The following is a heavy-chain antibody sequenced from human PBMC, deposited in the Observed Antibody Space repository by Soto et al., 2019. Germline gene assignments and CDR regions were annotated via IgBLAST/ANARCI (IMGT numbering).Heavy chain of an antibody. CDR3: GRWKRDGYDRTGHYYGRGVMDV. J-gene: IGHJ6*02. CDR2: LIPIFGIT. Sequence: QVQLVQSGAEVKKPGSSVKVSCEASGGTFTSYSLSWVRQVPGQGLEWMGRLIPIFGITNYAQKFQGRVTNTPXXXPXPVYMELRSLTSEDTAGYYCGRWKRDGYDRTGHYYGRGVMDVWGPGTTVIVSS. V-gene: IGHV1-69*02. D-gene: IGHD3-10*02. CDR1: GGTFTSYS.